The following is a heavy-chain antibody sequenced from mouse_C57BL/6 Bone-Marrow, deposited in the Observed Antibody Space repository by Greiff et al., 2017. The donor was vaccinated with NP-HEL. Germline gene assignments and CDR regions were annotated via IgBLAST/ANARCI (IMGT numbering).Heavy chain of an antibody. V-gene: IGHV1-76*01. D-gene: IGHD1-1*01. Sequence: QVQLKESGAELVRPGASVKLSCKASGYTFTDYYINWVKQRPGQGLEWIARIYPGSGNTYYNEKFKGKATLTAEKSSSTAYMQLSSLTSEDSAVYFCARSFITTVVATDWGQGTTLTVSS. CDR1: GYTFTDYY. J-gene: IGHJ2*01. CDR2: IYPGSGNT. CDR3: ARSFITTVVATD.